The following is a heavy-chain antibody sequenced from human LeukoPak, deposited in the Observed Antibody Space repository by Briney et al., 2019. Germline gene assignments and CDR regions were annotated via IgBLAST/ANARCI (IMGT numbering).Heavy chain of an antibody. CDR3: AKDYQIFPPFRYYYGSGSSYFDI. D-gene: IGHD3-10*01. J-gene: IGHJ3*02. Sequence: SGGTLRLSCAASGFTFSSYGMSWVRQAPGKGLEWVSAISGSGGSTYYADSVKGRFTISRDNSKNTLYLQMNSLRAEDTAVYYCAKDYQIFPPFRYYYGSGSSYFDIWGQGTMVTVSS. CDR1: GFTFSSYG. V-gene: IGHV3-23*01. CDR2: ISGSGGST.